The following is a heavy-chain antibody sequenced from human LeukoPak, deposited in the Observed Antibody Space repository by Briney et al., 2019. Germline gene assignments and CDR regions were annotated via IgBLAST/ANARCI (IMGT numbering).Heavy chain of an antibody. V-gene: IGHV3-7*01. J-gene: IGHJ4*02. CDR3: ARGGAARPDF. D-gene: IGHD6-6*01. CDR1: GFSFSTYW. CDR2: IKQDGNEK. Sequence: GGSLRLSCAASGFSFSTYWMSWVRQAPGKGLEWVANIKQDGNEKYYADSVKGRFTISRDNAKNSLYLQMNSLRVEDTAVYYCARGGAARPDFWGQGTLVTVSS.